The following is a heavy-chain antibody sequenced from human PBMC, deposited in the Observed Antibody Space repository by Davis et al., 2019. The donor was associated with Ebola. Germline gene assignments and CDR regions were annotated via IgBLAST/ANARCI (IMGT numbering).Heavy chain of an antibody. Sequence: GESLKISCAASGFTFSSYAMSWVRQAPGKGLEWVSAISGSGGSTYYADSVKGRFTISRDNSKNTLYLQMNSLRAEDTAVYYCAKVTVVVLNWFDPWGQGTLVTVSS. V-gene: IGHV3-23*01. CDR1: GFTFSSYA. D-gene: IGHD2-2*01. J-gene: IGHJ5*02. CDR3: AKVTVVVLNWFDP. CDR2: ISGSGGST.